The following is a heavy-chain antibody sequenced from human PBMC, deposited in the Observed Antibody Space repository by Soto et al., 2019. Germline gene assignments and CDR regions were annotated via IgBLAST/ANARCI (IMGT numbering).Heavy chain of an antibody. CDR3: AKSVLRWFGELLDWFDP. Sequence: EVQLLESGGGLVQPGGSLRLSCAASGFTFSSYAMSWVRKAPGKGLEWVSALSGSGGSTYYADSVKGRFTISRDNSKNTLYLQMNSLRAEDTGVYYCAKSVLRWFGELLDWFDPWGQGTMVTVSS. J-gene: IGHJ5*02. V-gene: IGHV3-23*01. D-gene: IGHD3-10*01. CDR2: LSGSGGST. CDR1: GFTFSSYA.